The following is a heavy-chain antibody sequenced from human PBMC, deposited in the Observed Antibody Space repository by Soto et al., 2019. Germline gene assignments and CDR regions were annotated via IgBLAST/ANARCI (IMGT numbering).Heavy chain of an antibody. J-gene: IGHJ4*02. CDR2: ISGSGGST. Sequence: GGSMRLSCAASGFTFSSYAMSWVRQAPGKGLEWVSAISGSGGSTYYADSVKGRFTISRDNSKNTLYLQMNSLRAEDTAVYYCAKLAEVYDYIWGSYRYYFDYWGQGTLVTVSS. D-gene: IGHD3-16*02. CDR3: AKLAEVYDYIWGSYRYYFDY. V-gene: IGHV3-23*01. CDR1: GFTFSSYA.